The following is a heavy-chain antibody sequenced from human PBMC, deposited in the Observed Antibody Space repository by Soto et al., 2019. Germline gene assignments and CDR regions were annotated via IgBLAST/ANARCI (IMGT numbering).Heavy chain of an antibody. Sequence: EEQLLESGGDLVQPGGSLRLSCVASGITFRSRAMSWVRQAPGEGLEWVAVISWNSGSIGYADSVKGRFTISRDNAKNSLYLQMNSLRADDTALYYCAKVRGDYGDDPDWYFDLWGRGTLVTVS. CDR2: ISWNSGSI. V-gene: IGHV3-9*01. CDR3: AKVRGDYGDDPDWYFDL. J-gene: IGHJ2*01. D-gene: IGHD4-17*01. CDR1: GITFRSRA.